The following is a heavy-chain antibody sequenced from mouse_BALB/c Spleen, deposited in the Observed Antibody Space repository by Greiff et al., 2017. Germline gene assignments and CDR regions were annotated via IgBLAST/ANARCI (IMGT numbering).Heavy chain of an antibody. Sequence: EVKLQQSGAELVKPGASVKLSCTASGFNIKDTYMHWVKQRPEQGLEWIGRIDPANGNTKYDPKFQGKATITADTSSNTAYLQLSSLTSEDTAVYYCANGLGFAYWGQGTLVTVSA. J-gene: IGHJ3*01. CDR3: ANGLGFAY. CDR1: GFNIKDTY. V-gene: IGHV14-3*02. CDR2: IDPANGNT.